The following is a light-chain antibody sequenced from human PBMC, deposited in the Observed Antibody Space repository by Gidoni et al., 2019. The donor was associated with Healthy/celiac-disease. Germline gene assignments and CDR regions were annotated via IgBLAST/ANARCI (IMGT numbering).Light chain of an antibody. CDR3: QSYDSSLSGSV. Sequence: QSVLTQPPSVSGAPGQRVTISCTGSSSNIGAGYDVHWYQQFPGTAPKLLIYGNSNRPSRVPDRFSGSKSGTSASLAITGLQAEDEADYYCQSYDSSLSGSVFGGGTKLTVL. J-gene: IGLJ2*01. V-gene: IGLV1-40*01. CDR1: SSNIGAGYD. CDR2: GNS.